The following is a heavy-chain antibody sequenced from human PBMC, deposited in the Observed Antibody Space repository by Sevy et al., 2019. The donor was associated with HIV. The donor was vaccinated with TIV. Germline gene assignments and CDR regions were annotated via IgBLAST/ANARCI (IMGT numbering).Heavy chain of an antibody. CDR1: GFTFSSYG. J-gene: IGHJ4*02. Sequence: GGSLRLSCAASGFTFSSYGMHWVRQAPGKGLEWVAVIWYDGSNKYYADSVKGRFTISRDNSKNTLYLQMNSLRAEDTAVYYCAGDYGHSGYDGRFDYWGQGTLVTVSS. CDR2: IWYDGSNK. D-gene: IGHD5-12*01. V-gene: IGHV3-33*01. CDR3: AGDYGHSGYDGRFDY.